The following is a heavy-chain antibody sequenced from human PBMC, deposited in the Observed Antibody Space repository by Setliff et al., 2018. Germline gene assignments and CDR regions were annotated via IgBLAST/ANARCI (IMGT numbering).Heavy chain of an antibody. CDR3: ARGRDPAYYYDSGGYYWDY. V-gene: IGHV1-18*01. CDR1: GYTFTNSG. Sequence: GASVKVSCKASGYTFTNSGSHWLRQAPGQGLEWMAMIITSTGKTSYAQKFQGRVTVTTDTYTGTGYMELRSLRSDDTAVYYCARGRDPAYYYDSGGYYWDYWGQGTQVTVSS. D-gene: IGHD3-22*01. J-gene: IGHJ4*02. CDR2: IITSTGKT.